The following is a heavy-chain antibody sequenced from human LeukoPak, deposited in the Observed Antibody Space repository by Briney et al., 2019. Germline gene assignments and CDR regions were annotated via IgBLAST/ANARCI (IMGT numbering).Heavy chain of an antibody. CDR1: GFTFDSDG. Sequence: GGALRLACAAAGFTFDSDGMHWVRQAAGRGLEWVAVIRYDGSNKYYADSVKGRLTISRDNSRNTLYLQMNSLRAEDTAVYYCAKPKGGSYGPISYFDYWGQGTLVTVSS. J-gene: IGHJ4*02. D-gene: IGHD5-18*01. V-gene: IGHV3-30*02. CDR2: IRYDGSNK. CDR3: AKPKGGSYGPISYFDY.